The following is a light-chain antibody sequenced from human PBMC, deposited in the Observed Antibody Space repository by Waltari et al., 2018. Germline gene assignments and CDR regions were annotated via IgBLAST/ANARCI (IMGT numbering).Light chain of an antibody. Sequence: EIVLTQSPGTLSLSPGERATLSCRASQYVSSSSLAWYQQKPGQAPRLLIYGASSRATGIPDRFSGSGSGTDFTLTISRLEPKDFVVYYCQQYGTSPPYTFGQGTKLEI. V-gene: IGKV3-20*01. CDR3: QQYGTSPPYT. J-gene: IGKJ2*01. CDR2: GAS. CDR1: QYVSSSS.